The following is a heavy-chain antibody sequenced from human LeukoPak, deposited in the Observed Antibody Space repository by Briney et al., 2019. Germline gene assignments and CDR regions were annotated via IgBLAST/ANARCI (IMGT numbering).Heavy chain of an antibody. CDR1: GGSFSNYY. V-gene: IGHV4-34*01. CDR3: ARRWNYGRNYYIDA. Sequence: SETLSLTCAVYGGSFSNYYWSWIRQPPGKGLEWIGEINDSGRINYNPSLMSRVTVSVDTSKNQSSLRLTSVTATDTAVYYCARRWNYGRNYYIDAWGNGATVSVSS. D-gene: IGHD1-7*01. J-gene: IGHJ6*03. CDR2: INDSGRI.